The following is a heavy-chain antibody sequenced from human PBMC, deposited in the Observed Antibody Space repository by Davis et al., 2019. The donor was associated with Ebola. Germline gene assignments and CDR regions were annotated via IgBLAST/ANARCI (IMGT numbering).Heavy chain of an antibody. CDR1: GYTFTSYG. D-gene: IGHD3-22*01. V-gene: IGHV1-18*04. J-gene: IGHJ5*02. CDR2: ISAYNGNT. CDR3: ARSITMIEAGWFDP. Sequence: GESLKVSCKASGYTFTSYGISWVRQAPGQGLEWMGWISAYNGNTNYAQKLQGRVTMTTDTSTSTAYMELRSLRSDDTAVYYCARSITMIEAGWFDPWGQGTLVTVSS.